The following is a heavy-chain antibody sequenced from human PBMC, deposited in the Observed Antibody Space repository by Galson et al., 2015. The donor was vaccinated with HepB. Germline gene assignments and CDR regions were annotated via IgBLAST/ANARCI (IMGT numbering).Heavy chain of an antibody. D-gene: IGHD3-3*01. Sequence: SLRLSCAASGFTFSSYGMHWVRQAPGKGLEWVAVIWYDGSNKYYADSVKGRFTISRDNSKNTLYLQMNSLRAEDTAVYYCARGWGGYTRNFDYWGQGTLVTVSS. J-gene: IGHJ4*02. V-gene: IGHV3-33*01. CDR1: GFTFSSYG. CDR2: IWYDGSNK. CDR3: ARGWGGYTRNFDY.